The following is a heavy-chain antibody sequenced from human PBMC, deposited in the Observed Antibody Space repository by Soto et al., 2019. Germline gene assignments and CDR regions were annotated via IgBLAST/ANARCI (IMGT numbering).Heavy chain of an antibody. J-gene: IGHJ5*02. CDR1: GFTFSSYA. CDR2: ISGSGGST. V-gene: IGHV3-23*01. Sequence: GSLRLSCAASGFTFSSYAMSWVRQAPGKGLEWVSAISGSGGSTYYADSVKGRFTISRDNPKNTLYLQMNSLRAEDTAVYYCAKVGDFWSGYYWFDPWGQGTLVTVSS. D-gene: IGHD3-3*01. CDR3: AKVGDFWSGYYWFDP.